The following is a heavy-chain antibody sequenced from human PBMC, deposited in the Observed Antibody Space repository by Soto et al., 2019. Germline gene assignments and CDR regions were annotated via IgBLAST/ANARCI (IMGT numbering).Heavy chain of an antibody. V-gene: IGHV1-3*01. CDR1: GYTFTSYA. Sequence: ASVKVSCKASGYTFTSYAMHWVRQAPGQRLEWMGWINAGNGNTKYSQRFQGRVTITRDTSASTAYMELSSLRSEDTAVYYCARDLGYCSSTSCKGYYYYYMDVWGKGTTVTV. D-gene: IGHD2-2*01. CDR2: INAGNGNT. CDR3: ARDLGYCSSTSCKGYYYYYMDV. J-gene: IGHJ6*03.